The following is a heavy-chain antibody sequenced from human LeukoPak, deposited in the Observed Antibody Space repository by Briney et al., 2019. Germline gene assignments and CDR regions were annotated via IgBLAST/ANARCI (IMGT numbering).Heavy chain of an antibody. V-gene: IGHV4-59*02. CDR1: GGSVSSNY. CDR3: ARETRGFDP. D-gene: IGHD3-10*01. J-gene: IGHJ5*02. Sequence: PSETLSLTCSVSGGSVSSNYWSWIRQAPGKGLEWIGYIYYTGSTNYNPSLKSRVTISVDTSKNQFSPKLCSVTAADTAVYYCARETRGFDPWGQGTLVTVSS. CDR2: IYYTGST.